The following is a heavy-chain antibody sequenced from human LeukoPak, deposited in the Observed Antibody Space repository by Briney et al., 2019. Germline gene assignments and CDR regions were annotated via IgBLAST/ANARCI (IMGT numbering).Heavy chain of an antibody. CDR2: IYPADSDT. CDR1: GYSFTSYW. J-gene: IGHJ5*02. Sequence: GESLKISCKGSGYSFTSYWIGWVRQMPEKGLEWMGIIYPADSDTRYSPSFQGQVTISADKSISTAYLQWSSLKASDTAMYCCARQGYSSSWYWGHNWFDPWGQGTLVTVSS. D-gene: IGHD6-13*01. CDR3: ARQGYSSSWYWGHNWFDP. V-gene: IGHV5-51*01.